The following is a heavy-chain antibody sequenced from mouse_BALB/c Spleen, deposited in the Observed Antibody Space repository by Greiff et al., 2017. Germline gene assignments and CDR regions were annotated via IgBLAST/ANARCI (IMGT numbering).Heavy chain of an antibody. V-gene: IGHV1-5*01. J-gene: IGHJ4*01. CDR2: IYPGNSDT. CDR1: GYTFTSYY. CDR3: THGYYDAMDY. Sequence: VQLQQSGAELVKPGASVKLSCKASGYTFTSYYMYWVKQRPGQGLEWIGAIYPGNSDTSYNQKFKGKAKLTAVTSTSTAYMELSSLTNEDSAVYYCTHGYYDAMDYWGQGTSVTVSS. D-gene: IGHD2-2*01.